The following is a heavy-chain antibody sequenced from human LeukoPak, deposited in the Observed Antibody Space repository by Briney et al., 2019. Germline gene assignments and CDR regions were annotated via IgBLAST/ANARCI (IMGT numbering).Heavy chain of an antibody. Sequence: GGSLRLSCAASGFTFSSYWMSWVRQAPGKGLEWVANIKQDGSEKYYVDSVKGRFTISRDNAKNSLYLQMNSLRAEDTAVYYCARESYGAPNYYYYYGMDVWGQGTTVTVSS. CDR1: GFTFSSYW. J-gene: IGHJ6*02. CDR3: ARESYGAPNYYYYYGMDV. CDR2: IKQDGSEK. D-gene: IGHD4/OR15-4a*01. V-gene: IGHV3-7*01.